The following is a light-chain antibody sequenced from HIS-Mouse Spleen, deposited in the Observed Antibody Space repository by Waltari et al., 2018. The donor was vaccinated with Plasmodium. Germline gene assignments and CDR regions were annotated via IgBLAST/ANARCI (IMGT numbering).Light chain of an antibody. CDR3: QQYYSYPLT. CDR1: QGISSY. V-gene: IGKV1-8*01. J-gene: IGKJ4*01. Sequence: AIRMTQSPSSFSASTGDRVTITCRASQGISSYLAWYQHKPGKAPKLLIYAASTLQSGVPSRCSGSGSGTDYTLTISCLQSEDFATYYCQQYYSYPLTFGGGTKVEIK. CDR2: AAS.